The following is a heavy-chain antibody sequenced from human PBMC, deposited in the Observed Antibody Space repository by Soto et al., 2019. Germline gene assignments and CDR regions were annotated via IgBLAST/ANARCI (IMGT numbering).Heavy chain of an antibody. J-gene: IGHJ6*02. CDR3: ARDPGRSITMVRVYGMDV. CDR2: IWFDGSDK. Sequence: GGSLRLSCAASGFTFSRYAMHWVRQAPGTGLEWVAVIWFDGSDKYYADSVKGRFTISRDNSKNRLYLQMNSLRAEDTAVYYCARDPGRSITMVRVYGMDVWGQGTTVTVSS. D-gene: IGHD3-10*01. V-gene: IGHV3-33*01. CDR1: GFTFSRYA.